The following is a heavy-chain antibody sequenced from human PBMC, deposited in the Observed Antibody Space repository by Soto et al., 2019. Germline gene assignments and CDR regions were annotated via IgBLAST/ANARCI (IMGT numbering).Heavy chain of an antibody. CDR1: GFTVSSNY. Sequence: EVQLVESGGGLIQPGGSLRISFAAYGFTVSSNYMSWVRQAPGKGLEWVSVIYSRGNTYYADSVKGRFTISRDNSKNTLYLQMNSLRAEDTAVYYCATRLDPIREDALDIWGQGTMVTVSS. CDR3: ATRLDPIREDALDI. J-gene: IGHJ3*02. CDR2: IYSRGNT. V-gene: IGHV3-53*01. D-gene: IGHD4-17*01.